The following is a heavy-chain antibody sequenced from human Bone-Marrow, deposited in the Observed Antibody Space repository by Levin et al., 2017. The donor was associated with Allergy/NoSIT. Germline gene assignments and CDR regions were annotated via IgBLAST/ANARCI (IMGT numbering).Heavy chain of an antibody. CDR3: ARDCREAPNLNYDILTGRLHFGWFDP. CDR2: IIPIFGTA. D-gene: IGHD3-9*01. V-gene: IGHV1-69*13. J-gene: IGHJ5*02. CDR1: GGTFSSYA. Sequence: SVKVSCKASGGTFSSYAISWVRQAPGQGLEWMGGIIPIFGTANYAQKFQGRVTITADESTSTAYMELSSLRSEDTAVYYCARDCREAPNLNYDILTGRLHFGWFDPWGQGTLVTVSS.